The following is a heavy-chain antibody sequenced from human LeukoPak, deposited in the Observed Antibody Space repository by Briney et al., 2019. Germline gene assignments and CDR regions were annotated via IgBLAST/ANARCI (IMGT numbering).Heavy chain of an antibody. CDR1: GGSFSGYY. J-gene: IGHJ3*02. CDR3: AREPTSGYSSGWSNDAFDI. CDR2: INHSGST. Sequence: SETLSLTCAVYGGSFSGYYWSWIRQPPGKGLEWIGEINHSGSTYYNPSLKSRVTISVDTSKNQFSLKLSSVTAADTAVYYCAREPTSGYSSGWSNDAFDIWGQGTMVTVSS. V-gene: IGHV4-34*01. D-gene: IGHD6-19*01.